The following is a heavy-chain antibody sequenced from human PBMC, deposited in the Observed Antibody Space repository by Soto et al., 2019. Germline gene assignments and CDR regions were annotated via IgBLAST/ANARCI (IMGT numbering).Heavy chain of an antibody. J-gene: IGHJ5*02. CDR2: LNAANGDT. CDR3: VRRHVSATGIDWLDP. V-gene: IGHV1-3*01. Sequence: QVQLVQSGTEVKKPGASVKVSCKASGYTFTNYGIHWLRQAPGQRLEWMGWLNAANGDTIYSPRFQGRVTITRDTSESTAYMELSSLRSEDTAVYYCVRRHVSATGIDWLDPWGQGTLVTVSS. CDR1: GYTFTNYG. D-gene: IGHD6-13*01.